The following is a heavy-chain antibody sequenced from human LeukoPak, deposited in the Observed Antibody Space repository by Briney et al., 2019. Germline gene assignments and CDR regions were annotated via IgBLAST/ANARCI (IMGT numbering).Heavy chain of an antibody. Sequence: LGASVTVSCKASGYTFTSYAIHWVRQAPGQRPEWMGWINVGNGNTKFSERFQGRVTITRDTSSTTTYMEMSSLRSEDTAVYYCARDGATEGYYYFDFWGQGTLVTVSS. J-gene: IGHJ4*02. CDR2: INVGNGNT. CDR1: GYTFTSYA. CDR3: ARDGATEGYYYFDF. D-gene: IGHD1-26*01. V-gene: IGHV1-3*01.